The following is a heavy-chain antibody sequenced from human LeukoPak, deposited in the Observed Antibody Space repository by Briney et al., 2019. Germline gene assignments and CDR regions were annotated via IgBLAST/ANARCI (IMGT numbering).Heavy chain of an antibody. V-gene: IGHV3-7*04. Sequence: PGGSLRLSCTASRFTFNNYWMIWVRQAPGKGLEWVANIKEDGSETYYVDSVKGRFTISRDNAKNSLYLQMNSLRAEDTAVYYCGRQYCSGGSCYSAFDMWGQGTMVTVSS. J-gene: IGHJ3*02. D-gene: IGHD2-15*01. CDR1: RFTFNNYW. CDR2: IKEDGSET. CDR3: GRQYCSGGSCYSAFDM.